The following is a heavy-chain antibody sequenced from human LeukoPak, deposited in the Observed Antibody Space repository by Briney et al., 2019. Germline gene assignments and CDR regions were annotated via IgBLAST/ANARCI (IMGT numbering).Heavy chain of an antibody. V-gene: IGHV3-74*01. J-gene: IGHJ4*02. CDR3: ARVDFWRGADF. D-gene: IGHD3-3*01. Sequence: GSLRLSCAASGFTFSSYWMHWVRQAPGKGLVWVSYINSDGSNTGYADSVKGRFTISRGNAKNTLYLQMNSLRGEDTAVYYCARVDFWRGADFWGQGTLVTVSS. CDR2: INSDGSNT. CDR1: GFTFSSYW.